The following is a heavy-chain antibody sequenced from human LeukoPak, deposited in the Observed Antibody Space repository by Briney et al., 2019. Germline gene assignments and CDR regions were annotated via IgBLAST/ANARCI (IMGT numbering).Heavy chain of an antibody. CDR1: GYTLTSYD. Sequence: ASVKVSCKASGYTLTSYDINWVRQATGHGLEWMGRMNPNSGNTDYAQKFQGRVTMTRNTSISTAYMELSSLRSEDTAVYYCARGWGIVVENAFDIWGQGTMVTVSS. CDR2: MNPNSGNT. D-gene: IGHD3-22*01. V-gene: IGHV1-8*01. CDR3: ARGWGIVVENAFDI. J-gene: IGHJ3*02.